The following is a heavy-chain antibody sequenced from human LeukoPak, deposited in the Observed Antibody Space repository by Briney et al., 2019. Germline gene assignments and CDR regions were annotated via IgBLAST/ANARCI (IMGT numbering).Heavy chain of an antibody. CDR3: AIPPPLSGSYYY. CDR2: IIPIFGTA. V-gene: IGHV1-69*13. D-gene: IGHD1-26*01. Sequence: SVKVSCKASGGTFSSYAISWVRQAPGRGLEWMGGIIPIFGTANYAQKFQGRVTITADESTSTAYMELSSLRSEDTAVYYCAIPPPLSGSYYYWGQGTLVTVSS. CDR1: GGTFSSYA. J-gene: IGHJ4*02.